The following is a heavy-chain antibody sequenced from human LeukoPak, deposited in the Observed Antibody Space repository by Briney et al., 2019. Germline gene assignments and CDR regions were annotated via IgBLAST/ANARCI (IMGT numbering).Heavy chain of an antibody. CDR2: INPNTCTK. CDR1: GYTYIHYY. Sequence: GASVKDSCLTCGYTYIHYYIHWLRQAPGQGLDWMGWINPNTCTKNYAHKFQGRDTMTRDTSINTGYMELGRLTSDDSAVYYCARGCSGTYYEWFDRWGQGTLVTVSS. J-gene: IGHJ5*02. V-gene: IGHV1-2*02. CDR3: ARGCSGTYYEWFDR. D-gene: IGHD1-26*01.